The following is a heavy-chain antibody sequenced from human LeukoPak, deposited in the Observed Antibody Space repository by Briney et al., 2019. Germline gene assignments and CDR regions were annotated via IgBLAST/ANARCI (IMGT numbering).Heavy chain of an antibody. CDR1: GYTFTRHG. Sequence: ASVKVSFKASGYTFTRHGITWVRQAPGQGLEWMGWISAYNGNTNYAQNLQGRVTMTTDPSTSTAYMELRSLRSDDTAVYYCATQYQLLPYYYYYMDVWGKGTTVTVSS. CDR2: ISAYNGNT. D-gene: IGHD2-2*01. V-gene: IGHV1-18*01. CDR3: ATQYQLLPYYYYYMDV. J-gene: IGHJ6*03.